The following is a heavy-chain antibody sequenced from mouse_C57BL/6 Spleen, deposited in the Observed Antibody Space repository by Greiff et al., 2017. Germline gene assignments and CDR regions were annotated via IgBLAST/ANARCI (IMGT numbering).Heavy chain of an antibody. CDR3: ARRNEGYAMDY. CDR1: GFSLSTSGMG. J-gene: IGHJ4*01. Sequence: QVTLKESGPGILQSSQTLSLTCSFSGFSLSTSGMGVSWIRQPSGKGLEWLAHIYWDDDKRYNPSLKSRLTISKDTSRNHVFLKTTSGDTADTATYYCARRNEGYAMDYWGQGTSVTVSS. V-gene: IGHV8-12*01. CDR2: IYWDDDK.